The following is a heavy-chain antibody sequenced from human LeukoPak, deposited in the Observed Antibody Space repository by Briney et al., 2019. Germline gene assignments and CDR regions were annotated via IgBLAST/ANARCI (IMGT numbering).Heavy chain of an antibody. D-gene: IGHD3-3*01. V-gene: IGHV4-34*01. CDR3: ARDHPLLGYYDFWSGYLFDY. CDR1: GGSFSGYY. Sequence: PSETLSLTCAVYGGSFSGYYWSWIRQPPGKGLEWIGEINHSGSTYYNPSLKSRVTISVDTSKNQFSLKLSSVTAADTAVYYCARDHPLLGYYDFWSGYLFDYWGQGTLVTVSS. CDR2: INHSGST. J-gene: IGHJ4*02.